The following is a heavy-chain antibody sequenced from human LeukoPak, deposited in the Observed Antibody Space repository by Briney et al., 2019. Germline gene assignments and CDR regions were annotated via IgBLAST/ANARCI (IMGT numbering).Heavy chain of an antibody. V-gene: IGHV3-48*03. Sequence: GGSLRLSCAGSGFTFSSYEMNWVRQAPGKGLEWVSHISSSGSTIYYADSVKGRFTISRDNAKNSLYLQMNSLRAEDTAVYYCARPNPLGHCGSTSCYEYYFDYWGQGTLVTVSS. J-gene: IGHJ4*02. CDR2: ISSSGSTI. D-gene: IGHD2-2*01. CDR1: GFTFSSYE. CDR3: ARPNPLGHCGSTSCYEYYFDY.